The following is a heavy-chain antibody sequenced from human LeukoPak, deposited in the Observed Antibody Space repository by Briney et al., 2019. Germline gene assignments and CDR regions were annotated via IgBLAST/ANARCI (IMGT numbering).Heavy chain of an antibody. CDR2: IYPDDSDT. J-gene: IGHJ4*02. V-gene: IGHV5-51*01. CDR1: GYSFTSYW. Sequence: GESLKISCKGSGYSFTSYWIGWVRQMPGKGLEWMGIIYPDDSDTRYSPSFQGQVTISADKSSSTAYLQWRSLRASDTAMYYCAKLKSGPRYFDYWGLGTQVTVSS. CDR3: AKLKSGPRYFDY.